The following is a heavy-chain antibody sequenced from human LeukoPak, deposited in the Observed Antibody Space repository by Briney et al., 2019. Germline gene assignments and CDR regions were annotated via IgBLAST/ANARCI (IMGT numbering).Heavy chain of an antibody. V-gene: IGHV4-59*01. J-gene: IGHJ4*02. D-gene: IGHD3-10*01. Sequence: SETLSLTCTVSGGSISSYYWSWIRQPPGKGLEWIGYIYYSGSTNYNPSLKSRVTISVDTSKNQFSLKLSSVTAADTAVYYCARAGYGSGTIVDYWGQGTLVTVSS. CDR1: GGSISSYY. CDR2: IYYSGST. CDR3: ARAGYGSGTIVDY.